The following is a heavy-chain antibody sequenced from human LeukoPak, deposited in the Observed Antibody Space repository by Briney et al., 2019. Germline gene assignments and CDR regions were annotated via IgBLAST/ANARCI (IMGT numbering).Heavy chain of an antibody. V-gene: IGHV1-2*02. Sequence: ASVKVSCKASGYTFTDYYIHWVRQAPGQGLEWMGWINPNSGGTNCAQKFQGRVTMTRDTSISTAYMEVRGLTSDDTAVYYCARPDCGGGCRLIQHWGHGTPVTVSS. J-gene: IGHJ1*01. CDR1: GYTFTDYY. CDR2: INPNSGGT. D-gene: IGHD2-21*01. CDR3: ARPDCGGGCRLIQH.